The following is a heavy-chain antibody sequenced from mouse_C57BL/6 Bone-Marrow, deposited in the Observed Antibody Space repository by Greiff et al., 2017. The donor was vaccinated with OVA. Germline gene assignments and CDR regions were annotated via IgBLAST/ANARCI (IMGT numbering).Heavy chain of an antibody. Sequence: QVQLQQPGAELVKPGASVKLSCKASGYTFTSYWMHWVKQRPGQGLEWIGMIHPNSGSTKYYEKFESKATLTIDKSSSTAYMQLSSLTSEDSAVYYCARFDYYGSSLGYWGQGTTLTVTS. J-gene: IGHJ2*01. CDR3: ARFDYYGSSLGY. D-gene: IGHD1-1*01. CDR1: GYTFTSYW. CDR2: IHPNSGST. V-gene: IGHV1-64*01.